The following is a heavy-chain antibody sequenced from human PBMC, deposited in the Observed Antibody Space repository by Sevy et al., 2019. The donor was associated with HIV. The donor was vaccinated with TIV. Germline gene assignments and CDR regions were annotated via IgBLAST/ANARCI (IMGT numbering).Heavy chain of an antibody. CDR2: IKSKTDGGTT. CDR1: GFTFSNAW. V-gene: IGHV3-15*01. J-gene: IGHJ1*01. Sequence: GGSLRLSCAASGFTFSNAWMSRVRQAPGKGLEWVGRIKSKTDGGTTDYAAPVKGRFTISRDDSKNTLYLQMNSLKTEDTAVYYCTTDAPDDSSGYYYFQHWGQGTLVTVSS. CDR3: TTDAPDDSSGYYYFQH. D-gene: IGHD3-22*01.